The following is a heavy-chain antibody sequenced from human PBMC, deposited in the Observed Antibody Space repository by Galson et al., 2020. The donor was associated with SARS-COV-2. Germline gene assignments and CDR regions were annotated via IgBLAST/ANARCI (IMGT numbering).Heavy chain of an antibody. D-gene: IGHD6-13*01. CDR3: ARGIAAAGPFFDD. Sequence: SETLSLTCVVSGGSFSGYYWNWIRQPPGKGLEWIGEINHSGSTNYIPSLKSRVTISLDTSQNRFSLRLNSVTAADTAVYYCARGIAAAGPFFDDWGQGTLVTVSS. J-gene: IGHJ4*02. CDR1: GGSFSGYY. V-gene: IGHV4-34*01. CDR2: INHSGST.